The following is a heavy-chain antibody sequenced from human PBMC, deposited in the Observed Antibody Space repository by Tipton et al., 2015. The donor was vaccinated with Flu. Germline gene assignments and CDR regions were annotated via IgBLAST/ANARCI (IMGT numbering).Heavy chain of an antibody. Sequence: LRLSCAVSGGSISSGGYSWSWIRQPPGKGLEWIGYIYHSGSTYYNPSLKSRVTISVDRSKNQFSLKPSSVTAADTAVYYCARALWIEGYFDYWGQGTLVTVSS. V-gene: IGHV4-30-2*01. CDR2: IYHSGST. D-gene: IGHD3-3*01. CDR3: ARALWIEGYFDY. J-gene: IGHJ4*02. CDR1: GGSISSGGYS.